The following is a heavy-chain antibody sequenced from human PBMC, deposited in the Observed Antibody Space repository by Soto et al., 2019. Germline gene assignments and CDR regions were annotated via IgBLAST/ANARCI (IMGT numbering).Heavy chain of an antibody. CDR2: IRSKANSYAT. V-gene: IGHV3-73*01. D-gene: IGHD2-15*01. Sequence: GGSLRLSCAASGFTFSGSAMHWVRQASGKGLEWVGRIRSKANSYATAYAASVKVRFTISRDDSKNTAYLQMNSLKTEDTAVYYCTRPSAATVGNWFDPWGQGTLVTVSS. CDR1: GFTFSGSA. CDR3: TRPSAATVGNWFDP. J-gene: IGHJ5*02.